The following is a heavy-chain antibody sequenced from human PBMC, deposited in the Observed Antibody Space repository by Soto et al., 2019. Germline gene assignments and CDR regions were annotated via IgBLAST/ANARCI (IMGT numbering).Heavy chain of an antibody. J-gene: IGHJ6*02. V-gene: IGHV1-69*06. Sequence: SVKVSCKASGGTFSSYAISWVRQAPGQGLEWMGGIIPIFGTANYAQKFQGRVTITADKSTSTAYMELSSLRSEDTAVYYCARGYSRITIFGVVSSGYYYGMDVWGQGTTVTVSS. CDR2: IIPIFGTA. D-gene: IGHD3-3*01. CDR3: ARGYSRITIFGVVSSGYYYGMDV. CDR1: GGTFSSYA.